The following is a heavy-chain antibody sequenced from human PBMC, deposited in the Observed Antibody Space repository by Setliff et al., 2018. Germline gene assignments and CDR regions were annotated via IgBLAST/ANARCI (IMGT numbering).Heavy chain of an antibody. Sequence: GGSLRLSCAASGFTFSSYWMSWVRQAPGKGLEWVANINQDGSEKYYVDSVKGRFTISRDNAKNSLYLQMNSLRADDTALYYCARDNHGGAHDHWGQGSLVTVSS. J-gene: IGHJ4*02. CDR1: GFTFSSYW. D-gene: IGHD2-21*01. CDR2: INQDGSEK. V-gene: IGHV3-7*01. CDR3: ARDNHGGAHDH.